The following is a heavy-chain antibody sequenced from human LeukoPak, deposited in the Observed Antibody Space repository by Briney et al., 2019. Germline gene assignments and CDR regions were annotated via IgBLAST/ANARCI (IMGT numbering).Heavy chain of an antibody. V-gene: IGHV3-74*01. CDR2: INSDGSST. CDR3: ASSSQYYYDSSDLDY. D-gene: IGHD3-22*01. CDR1: GFTFCSYW. J-gene: IGHJ4*02. Sequence: PGGSLRLSXAASGFTFCSYWMHWVRQSPGKGLVWLSRINSDGSSTSYADSVKGRFTISRDNAKNTLYLQMNSLRAEDTAVYYCASSSQYYYDSSDLDYWGQGTLVTVSS.